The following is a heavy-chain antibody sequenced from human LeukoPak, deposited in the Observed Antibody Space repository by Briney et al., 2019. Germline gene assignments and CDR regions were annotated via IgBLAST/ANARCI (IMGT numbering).Heavy chain of an antibody. CDR1: GGSISSGGYY. J-gene: IGHJ5*02. CDR3: ARAGGYYYDSSGYPIQLWFDP. V-gene: IGHV4-31*03. Sequence: SEALSLTCTVSGGSISSGGYYWSWIRQHPGKGLEWIGYIYYSGSTYYNPSLKSRVTISVDTSKNQFSLKLSSVTAADTAVYYCARAGGYYYDSSGYPIQLWFDPWGQGTMVTVSS. CDR2: IYYSGST. D-gene: IGHD3-22*01.